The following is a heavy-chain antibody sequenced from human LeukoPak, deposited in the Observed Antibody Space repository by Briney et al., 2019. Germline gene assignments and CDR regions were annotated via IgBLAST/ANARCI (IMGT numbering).Heavy chain of an antibody. Sequence: GGSLRLSCAASGFTVSSNYMSWVRQAPGKGLEWVSVIYSGGSTYYADSVKSRFTISRDNSKNTVYLQMNSLRAEDTAVYYCARPQPAGGFGELLLRYWGQGTLVTVSS. CDR3: ARPQPAGGFGELLLRY. V-gene: IGHV3-53*01. CDR1: GFTVSSNY. J-gene: IGHJ4*02. D-gene: IGHD3-10*01. CDR2: IYSGGST.